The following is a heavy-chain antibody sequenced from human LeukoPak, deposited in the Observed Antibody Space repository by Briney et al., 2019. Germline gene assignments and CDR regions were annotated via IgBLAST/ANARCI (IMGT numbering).Heavy chain of an antibody. CDR1: RFTFSSYA. V-gene: IGHV3-30*04. Sequence: GGSLRLSCAASRFTFSSYAMHWVRQAPGKGLEWVAVISYDGSNKYYADSVKGRFTISRDNSKNTLYLQMNSLRPEDTAVYYCASGGGAGYPFDYWGQGTLVTVSS. J-gene: IGHJ4*02. CDR2: ISYDGSNK. D-gene: IGHD3-9*01. CDR3: ASGGGAGYPFDY.